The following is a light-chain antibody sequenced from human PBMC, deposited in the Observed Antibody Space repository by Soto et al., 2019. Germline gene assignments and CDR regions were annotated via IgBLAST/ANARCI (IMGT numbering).Light chain of an antibody. CDR3: QKGYTSAIT. Sequence: DIQMTPSRSSISAPVADTVTITCRASQSIGKHLNWYQNKPGKDLKFMIYAASNLQSGVPSRFSVSGSGTDFTLTVNSLQPEDLATYYCQKGYTSAITFGQGTRLEI. J-gene: IGKJ5*01. CDR1: QSIGKH. V-gene: IGKV1-39*01. CDR2: AAS.